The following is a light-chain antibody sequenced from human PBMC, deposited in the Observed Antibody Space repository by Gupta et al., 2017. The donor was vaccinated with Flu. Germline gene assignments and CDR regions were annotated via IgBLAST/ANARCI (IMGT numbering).Light chain of an antibody. J-gene: IGKJ4*01. Sequence: DIQMTDSTSSLSASVRDSVTITCRASQTISSYLNGYQQKPRKAPKLPIYAASSLQSRVLSRFSGSGCGTDFTIPISSMQHEDFATSYCQQSYSTRAITFGGGTKVEIK. CDR2: AAS. CDR3: QQSYSTRAIT. CDR1: QTISSY. V-gene: IGKV1-39*01.